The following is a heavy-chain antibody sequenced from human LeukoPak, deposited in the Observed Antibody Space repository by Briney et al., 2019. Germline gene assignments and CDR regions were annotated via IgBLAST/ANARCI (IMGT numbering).Heavy chain of an antibody. V-gene: IGHV4-4*09. J-gene: IGHJ3*02. CDR3: ARVAPQYSSSWYLAFDI. CDR1: NDYISTYF. D-gene: IGHD6-13*01. CDR2: IYTSGST. Sequence: SETLSLTCTVSNDYISTYFWSWIRQPPGKGLEWIGYIYTSGSTNYNPSLKSRVTISVDTSKNQFSLKLSSVTAADTAVYYCARVAPQYSSSWYLAFDIWGQGTMVTVSS.